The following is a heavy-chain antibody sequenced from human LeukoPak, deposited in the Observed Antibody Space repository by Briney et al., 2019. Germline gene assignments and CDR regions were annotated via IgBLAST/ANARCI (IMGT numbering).Heavy chain of an antibody. V-gene: IGHV1-2*02. CDR2: INPNSGGT. J-gene: IGHJ5*02. CDR3: ARAAAMVRGVIIWYNWFDP. Sequence: ASVKVSCKASGYTFTGYYMHWVRQAPGQGLEWMGWINPNSGGTNYAQKFQGRVTMTRNTSISTAYMELSSLRSEDTAVYYCARAAAMVRGVIIWYNWFDPWGQGTLVTVSS. D-gene: IGHD3-10*01. CDR1: GYTFTGYY.